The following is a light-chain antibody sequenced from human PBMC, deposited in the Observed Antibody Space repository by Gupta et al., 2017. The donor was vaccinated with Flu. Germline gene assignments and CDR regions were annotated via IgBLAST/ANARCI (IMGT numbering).Light chain of an antibody. CDR1: QSLVDSNGNTY. Sequence: DLVMTQSPLSLPVTLGQPASSSCRSSQSLVDSNGNTYLNWFHQRPGQSPRRLIYKVFKRDSGVPDRFSGSGSGTDFTLQISRVEAEDVGIYYCMQGTHWPCTFGQGTKLEIK. CDR2: KVF. J-gene: IGKJ2*02. V-gene: IGKV2-30*01. CDR3: MQGTHWPCT.